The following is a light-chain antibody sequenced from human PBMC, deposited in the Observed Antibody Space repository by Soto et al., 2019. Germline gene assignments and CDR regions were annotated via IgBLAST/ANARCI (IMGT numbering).Light chain of an antibody. J-gene: IGKJ2*01. Sequence: DIQMTQSPSTLSASVGDRVSITCRASQSVTSRLAWYQQKLGKAPKLLIYDASSLESGAPSRFSGSRSGTEFTLTISSLQPDDFATYFCQQYYDYPYTFGQGTKVEIK. CDR3: QQYYDYPYT. CDR1: QSVTSR. V-gene: IGKV1-5*01. CDR2: DAS.